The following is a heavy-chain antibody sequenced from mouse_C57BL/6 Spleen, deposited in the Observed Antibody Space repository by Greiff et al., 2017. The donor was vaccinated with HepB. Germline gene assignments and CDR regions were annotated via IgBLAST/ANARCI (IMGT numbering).Heavy chain of an antibody. CDR3: AILYYEYDGGDYYAMDY. J-gene: IGHJ4*01. V-gene: IGHV1-72*01. CDR2: IDPNSGGT. Sequence: VQLQQPGAELVKPGASVKLSCKASGYTFTSYWMHWVKQRPGRGLEWIGRIDPNSGGTKYNEKFKSKATLTVDKPSSTAYMQLSSLTSEDSAVYYCAILYYEYDGGDYYAMDYWGQGTSVTVSS. D-gene: IGHD2-4*01. CDR1: GYTFTSYW.